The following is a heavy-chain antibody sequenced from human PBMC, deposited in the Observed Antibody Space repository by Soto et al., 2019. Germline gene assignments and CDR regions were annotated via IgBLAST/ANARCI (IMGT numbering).Heavy chain of an antibody. Sequence: QVQLVQSGAEVKKPGSSVKVSCKASGGTFSSYTISWVRQAPGQGLEWMGRIIPILGIANYAQKFQGRVAITADKSTSTAYMELSSLRSEDTAVYYCARGLDYDYVWGGSWFDPWGQGTLVTVSS. V-gene: IGHV1-69*02. CDR3: ARGLDYDYVWGGSWFDP. J-gene: IGHJ5*02. CDR2: IIPILGIA. D-gene: IGHD3-16*01. CDR1: GGTFSSYT.